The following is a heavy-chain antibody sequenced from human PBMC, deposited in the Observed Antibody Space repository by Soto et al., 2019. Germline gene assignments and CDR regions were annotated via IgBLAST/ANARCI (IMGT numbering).Heavy chain of an antibody. D-gene: IGHD3-22*01. CDR3: ARAYYYDSSGYYSSTQAFDI. Sequence: LRLSCAASGFTISSNAMYWVRQAPGKGLEWVSSISSSSSYIYYADSVKGRFTISRDNAKNSLYLQMNSLRAEDTAVYYCARAYYYDSSGYYSSTQAFDIWGQGTMVTVSS. CDR2: ISSSSSYI. CDR1: GFTISSNA. J-gene: IGHJ3*02. V-gene: IGHV3-21*01.